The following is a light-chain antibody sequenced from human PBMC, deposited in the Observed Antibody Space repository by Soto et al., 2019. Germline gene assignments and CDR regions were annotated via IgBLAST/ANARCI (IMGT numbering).Light chain of an antibody. CDR3: SSYTGSSTLYV. CDR2: EVS. V-gene: IGLV2-14*01. Sequence: QSVLTQPASVSGSPGQSITISCTGTSSDIGGYDYVSWYQQHPGKVPKLMIFEVSNRPSGVSYRFSGSKYGNTASLAISGLQAEDEADYYCSSYTGSSTLYVFGTGTKVTAL. CDR1: SSDIGGYDY. J-gene: IGLJ1*01.